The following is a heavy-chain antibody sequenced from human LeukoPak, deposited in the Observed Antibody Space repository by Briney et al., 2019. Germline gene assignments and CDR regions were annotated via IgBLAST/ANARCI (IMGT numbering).Heavy chain of an antibody. J-gene: IGHJ4*02. CDR1: GFSVSNTY. V-gene: IGHV3-53*05. D-gene: IGHD2-21*02. CDR2: IYSGDSGVST. CDR3: AKAWALTYLGGVDS. Sequence: GGSLRRSCAASGFSVSNTYMSWVRQAPGKGLEWVSVIYSGDSGVSTYYADSVKGRFTISRDNSKNTLYLHMYSLRAEDTAVYYCAKAWALTYLGGVDSWGQGTLVTVSS.